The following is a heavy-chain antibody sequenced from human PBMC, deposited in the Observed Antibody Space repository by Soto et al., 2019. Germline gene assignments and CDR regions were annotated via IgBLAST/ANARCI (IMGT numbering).Heavy chain of an antibody. CDR3: ARKFTIFGVVTSFPYYFDY. CDR1: GFTFSSYW. J-gene: IGHJ4*02. D-gene: IGHD3-3*01. Sequence: GGSLRLSCAASGFTFSSYWMSWVRQAPGKGLEWEANIKQDGSEKYYVDSVKGRFTISRDNAKNSLYLQMNSLRAEDTAVYYCARKFTIFGVVTSFPYYFDYWGQGTLVTVSS. CDR2: IKQDGSEK. V-gene: IGHV3-7*01.